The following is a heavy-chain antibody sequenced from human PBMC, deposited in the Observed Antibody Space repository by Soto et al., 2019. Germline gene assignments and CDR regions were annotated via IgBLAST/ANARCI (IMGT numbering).Heavy chain of an antibody. CDR1: GYTFTSNG. D-gene: IGHD5-12*01. V-gene: IGHV1-18*01. Sequence: QVQLVQSGAEVKKPGASVKVSWKASGYTFTSNGISWGRQAPGQGLAWLGWISAYNGNTTYAQKLKGRVTMTTDTSTSTAYMELRSLRSDDTAVYDCARDGPSGYDYYYFDYWGQGTLVTVSS. CDR2: ISAYNGNT. CDR3: ARDGPSGYDYYYFDY. J-gene: IGHJ4*02.